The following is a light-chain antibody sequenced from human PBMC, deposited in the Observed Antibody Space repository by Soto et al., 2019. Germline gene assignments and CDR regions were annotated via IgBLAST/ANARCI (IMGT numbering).Light chain of an antibody. Sequence: EIVLTQSPGTLSLSPGERATLSCRASQSVSSSYLAWYQQKPGQAPRLLIYGAYRRATGIPDRFSGSGSGTDFTLTISRLEPEDFGVCSCQQYGISPFTFGPGTKVAIK. CDR2: GAY. V-gene: IGKV3-20*01. J-gene: IGKJ3*01. CDR3: QQYGISPFT. CDR1: QSVSSSY.